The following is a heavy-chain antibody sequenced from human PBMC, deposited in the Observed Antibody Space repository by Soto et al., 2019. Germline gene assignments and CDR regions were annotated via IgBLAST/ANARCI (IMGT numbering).Heavy chain of an antibody. Sequence: SETLSLTCAVYGGSFSGYYWSWIRQPPGKGLEWIGEINHSGSTNYNPSLKSRVTISVDTSKNQFSLKLSSVTAADTAVYYCARDITGTTRFSYWGQGTLVTVSS. V-gene: IGHV4-34*01. CDR2: INHSGST. D-gene: IGHD1-20*01. CDR1: GGSFSGYY. J-gene: IGHJ4*02. CDR3: ARDITGTTRFSY.